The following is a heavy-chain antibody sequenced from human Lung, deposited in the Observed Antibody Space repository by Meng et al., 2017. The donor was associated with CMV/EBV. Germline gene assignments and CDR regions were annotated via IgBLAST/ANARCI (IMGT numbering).Heavy chain of an antibody. CDR2: IYYSGST. J-gene: IGHJ6*02. D-gene: IGHD5-18*01. Sequence: PETXSLXCTVSGGSISSYYWSWIRQPPGKGLEWIGYIYYSGSTNYNPSLKSRVTISVDTSKNQFSLKLSSVTAADTAVYYCARGARRLNSPYHYYYGMDVWXQRTTVTVSS. V-gene: IGHV4-59*01. CDR1: GGSISSYY. CDR3: ARGARRLNSPYHYYYGMDV.